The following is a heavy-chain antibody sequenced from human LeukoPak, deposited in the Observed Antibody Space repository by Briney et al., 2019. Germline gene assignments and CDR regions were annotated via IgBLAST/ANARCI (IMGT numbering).Heavy chain of an antibody. CDR3: ARQNYYYGSGINWFDP. Sequence: ASVKVSCKASGYTFTSYGISWVRQAPGQGLEWMGWISAYNGNTNYAQKLQGRVTVTTDTSTSTAYMELRSLRSDDTAVYYCARQNYYYGSGINWFDPWGQGTLVTVSS. CDR1: GYTFTSYG. D-gene: IGHD3-10*01. CDR2: ISAYNGNT. J-gene: IGHJ5*02. V-gene: IGHV1-18*01.